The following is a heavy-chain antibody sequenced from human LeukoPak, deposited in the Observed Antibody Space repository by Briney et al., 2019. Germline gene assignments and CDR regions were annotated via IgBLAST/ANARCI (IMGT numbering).Heavy chain of an antibody. CDR1: GFTFTDYA. CDR3: AKDLGVISYY. Sequence: GGSLRLSCVASGFTFTDYAFNWVRQTPGRGMEWVAIISSDGNTQSYADPLKGRFTISRDNSKNTLYLQMNSLRAEDTAVYYCAKDLGVISYYWGQGTLVTVSS. J-gene: IGHJ4*02. CDR2: ISSDGNTQ. V-gene: IGHV3-30*04. D-gene: IGHD3-10*01.